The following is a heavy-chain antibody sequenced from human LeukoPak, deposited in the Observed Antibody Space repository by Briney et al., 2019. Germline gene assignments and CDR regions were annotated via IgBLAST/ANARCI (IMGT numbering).Heavy chain of an antibody. V-gene: IGHV4-34*01. CDR1: GGSISSYY. CDR3: ARGSMGYDYVWGSYRYYYFDY. CDR2: INHSGST. Sequence: SETLSLTCTVSGGSISSYYWSWIRQPPGKGLEWIGEINHSGSTNYNPSLKSRVTISVDTSKNQFSLKLSSVTAADTAVYYCARGSMGYDYVWGSYRYYYFDYWGQGTLVTVSS. D-gene: IGHD3-16*02. J-gene: IGHJ4*02.